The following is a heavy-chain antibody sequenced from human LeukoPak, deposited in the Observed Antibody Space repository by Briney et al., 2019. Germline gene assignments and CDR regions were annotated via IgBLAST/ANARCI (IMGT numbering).Heavy chain of an antibody. CDR1: GGSISSGGYS. CDR3: ARGGGAAAGTFDY. CDR2: IYTSGST. Sequence: PSQTLSLTCAVSGGSISSGGYSWSWIRQPAGKGLEWIGRIYTSGSTNYNPSLKSRVTMSVDTSKNQLSLKLSSVTAADTAVYYCARGGGAAAGTFDYWGQGTLVTVSS. V-gene: IGHV4-61*02. D-gene: IGHD6-13*01. J-gene: IGHJ4*02.